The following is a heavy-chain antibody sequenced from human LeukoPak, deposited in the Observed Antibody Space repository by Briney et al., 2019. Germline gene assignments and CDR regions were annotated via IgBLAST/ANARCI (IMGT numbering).Heavy chain of an antibody. J-gene: IGHJ4*02. CDR1: GFTFGDYA. CDR2: IRSKAYGGTT. Sequence: GGSLRLSCTASGFTFGDYAMSWVRQAPGKGLEWVGFIRSKAYGGTTEYAASVKGRFTISRDDSKSIAYLQMNSLKTEDTAVYYCTRSLGRFTIAAAGTTLHGYFDYWGQGTLVTVSS. V-gene: IGHV3-49*04. D-gene: IGHD6-13*01. CDR3: TRSLGRFTIAAAGTTLHGYFDY.